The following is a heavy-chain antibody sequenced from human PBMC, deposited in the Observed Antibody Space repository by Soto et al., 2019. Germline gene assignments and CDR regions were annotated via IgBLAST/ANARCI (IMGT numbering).Heavy chain of an antibody. CDR1: GYSFTSYW. CDR2: IDPSDSYT. Sequence: PGESLKISCKGSGYSFTSYWISWVRQMPGKGLEWMGRIDPSDSYTNYSPSFQGHVTISADKSISTAYLQGSSLKASDTAMYYCARHDVIVVVPAAISAFDIWGQGTMVTVSS. J-gene: IGHJ3*02. CDR3: ARHDVIVVVPAAISAFDI. V-gene: IGHV5-10-1*01. D-gene: IGHD2-2*02.